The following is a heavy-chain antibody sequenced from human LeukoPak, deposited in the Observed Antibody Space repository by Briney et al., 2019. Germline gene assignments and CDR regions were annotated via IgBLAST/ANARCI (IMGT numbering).Heavy chain of an antibody. CDR1: GYDFTSYY. CDR3: ARRSSTAVVILDPYYFDS. V-gene: IGHV1-46*01. CDR2: ISPSSGST. J-gene: IGHJ4*02. Sequence: ASVKVSCKASGYDFTSYYMHWLRQAPGQGLEWMAIISPSSGSTSFAQKFQGRLPMTRDTSTSTVYMELRSLRSEDTAVYYCARRSSTAVVILDPYYFDSWGQGTLVTASS. D-gene: IGHD3-22*01.